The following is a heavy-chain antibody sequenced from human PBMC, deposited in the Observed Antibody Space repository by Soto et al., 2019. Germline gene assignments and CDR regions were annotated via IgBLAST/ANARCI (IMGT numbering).Heavy chain of an antibody. D-gene: IGHD3-22*01. CDR1: GGSISSYY. CDR2: IYYSGST. CDR3: ARDYYDSSGYLIHDAFDI. Sequence: SSETLSLTCTVSGGSISSYYWSWIRQPPGKGLEWIGYIYYSGSTNYNPSLKSRVTISVDTSENQFSLKLSSVTAADTAVYYCARDYYDSSGYLIHDAFDIWGQGTMVTVSS. J-gene: IGHJ3*02. V-gene: IGHV4-59*01.